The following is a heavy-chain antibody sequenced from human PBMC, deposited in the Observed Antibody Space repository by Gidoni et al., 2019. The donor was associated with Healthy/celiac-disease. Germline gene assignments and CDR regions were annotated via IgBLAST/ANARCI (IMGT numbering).Heavy chain of an antibody. CDR3: ARGTYYDSSGYPLTFDY. Sequence: QVQLQQWGAGLLTPSETLSLTCAVYGGSFSGYYLSWIRQPPWQGLEWIGEFNHSGRTNYNPSLKSRVTISGDKSKNHFSLKLSSVTAADTAVYYCARGTYYDSSGYPLTFDYWGQGTLVTVSS. CDR2: FNHSGRT. CDR1: GGSFSGYY. D-gene: IGHD3-22*01. V-gene: IGHV4-34*01. J-gene: IGHJ4*02.